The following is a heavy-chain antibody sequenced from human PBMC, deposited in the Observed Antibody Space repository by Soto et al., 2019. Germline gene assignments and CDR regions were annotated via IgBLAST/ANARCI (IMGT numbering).Heavy chain of an antibody. V-gene: IGHV1-3*01. D-gene: IGHD1-1*01. CDR1: GYTFTSYA. J-gene: IGHJ6*02. Sequence: ASVKVSCKASGYTFTSYAMHWVRQAPGQRLEWMGWINAGNGNTKYSQKFQGRVTMTRDTSTSTVYMELSSLRSEDTAVYYCAIAGLGGGTTSPPKGSGMDVWGQGTTVTVSS. CDR2: INAGNGNT. CDR3: AIAGLGGGTTSPPKGSGMDV.